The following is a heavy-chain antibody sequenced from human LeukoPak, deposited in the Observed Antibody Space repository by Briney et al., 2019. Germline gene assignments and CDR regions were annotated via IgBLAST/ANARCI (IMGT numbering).Heavy chain of an antibody. CDR3: ARAAGYGYFDY. D-gene: IGHD2-15*01. J-gene: IGHJ4*02. V-gene: IGHV4-39*07. Sequence: SETLSLTCTVSGGSISSSSYYWGWLRQPPGKGLEWIGSIYYSGSTYYNPSLKSRVTISVDTSKNQFSLKLSSVTAADTAVYYCARAAGYGYFDYWGQGTLVTVSS. CDR2: IYYSGST. CDR1: GGSISSSSYY.